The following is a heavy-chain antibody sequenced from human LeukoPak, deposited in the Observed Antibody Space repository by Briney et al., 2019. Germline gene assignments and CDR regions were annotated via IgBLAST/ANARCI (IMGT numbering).Heavy chain of an antibody. J-gene: IGHJ4*02. CDR2: TYYSSNWNN. CDR1: GYSVTSNSVA. Sequence: SQTLSLTCVISGYSVTSNSVAWNWIRQSPSRGLEWLGRTYYSSNWNNEYAATVRSRMTIDPDTATIQFPLQLYSVTPTDTAIYYCAREESRTFGYWGQGTLVTVSS. CDR3: AREESRTFGY. V-gene: IGHV6-1*01.